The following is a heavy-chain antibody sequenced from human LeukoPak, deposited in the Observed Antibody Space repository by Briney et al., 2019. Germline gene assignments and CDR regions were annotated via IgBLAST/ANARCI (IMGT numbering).Heavy chain of an antibody. V-gene: IGHV3-7*01. CDR3: ARVKGYSGSFNRDFDY. J-gene: IGHJ4*02. Sequence: GGSLRLSCAVSGFSFRSHWMSWVRQAPGKGPEWVANIKQDGIEKYYVDSVKGRFTISRDNAKNSLYLQMDGLRVGDTAVYYCARVKGYSGSFNRDFDYWGQGTLVTVSS. D-gene: IGHD1-26*01. CDR2: IKQDGIEK. CDR1: GFSFRSHW.